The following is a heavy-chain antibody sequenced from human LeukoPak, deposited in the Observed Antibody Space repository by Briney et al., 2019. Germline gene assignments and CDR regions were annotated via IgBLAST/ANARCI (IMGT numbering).Heavy chain of an antibody. CDR1: GGSFSGYY. J-gene: IGHJ4*02. D-gene: IGHD6-13*01. CDR3: AKSPYSSSWFDY. CDR2: INHSGST. Sequence: SETLSLTCAVYGGSFSGYYWSWIRQPPGKGLEWIGEINHSGSTNYNPSLKSRATISVDTSKNQFSLKLSSVTAADTAVYYCAKSPYSSSWFDYWGQGTLVTVSS. V-gene: IGHV4-34*01.